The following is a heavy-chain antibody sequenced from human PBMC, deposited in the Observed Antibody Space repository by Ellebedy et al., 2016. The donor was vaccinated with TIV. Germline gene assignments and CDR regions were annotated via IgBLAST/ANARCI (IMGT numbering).Heavy chain of an antibody. Sequence: SQTLSLTCAISGDRVSSNAVAWPWIRQSPSSGLEWLGRTYYRSKWYNEYAVSVKSRITINPDTSKNQFSLQLNSLTPEDQALYYCVRGSRGAFDIWGQGTMVTVSS. J-gene: IGHJ3*02. V-gene: IGHV6-1*01. CDR2: TYYRSKWYN. CDR3: VRGSRGAFDI. CDR1: GDRVSSNAVA.